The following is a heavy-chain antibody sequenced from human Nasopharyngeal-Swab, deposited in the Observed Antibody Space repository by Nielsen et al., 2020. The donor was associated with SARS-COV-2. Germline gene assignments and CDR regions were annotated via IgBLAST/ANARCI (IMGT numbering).Heavy chain of an antibody. V-gene: IGHV3-21*01. D-gene: IGHD3-22*01. CDR3: ARDDTYGMDV. Sequence: WIRQPPGKGLEWVSSISHRGSFIYYAGSVKGRFTISRDNAKNSLYLQINSLRAGDTAVYFCARDDTYGMDVWGQGTTVTVSS. CDR2: ISHRGSFI. J-gene: IGHJ6*02.